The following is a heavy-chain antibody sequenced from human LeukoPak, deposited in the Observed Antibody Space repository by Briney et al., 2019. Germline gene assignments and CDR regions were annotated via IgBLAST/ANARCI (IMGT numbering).Heavy chain of an antibody. CDR2: INPNSGGT. CDR3: AKDGSGWPSWFDP. D-gene: IGHD6-19*01. J-gene: IGHJ5*02. Sequence: GASVKVSCKASGYTFTGYYMHWVRQAPGQGLEWMGRINPNSGGTNYAQKFQGRVTMTRDTSISTAHMELSRLRSDDTAVYYCAKDGSGWPSWFDPWGQGTLVTVSS. V-gene: IGHV1-2*06. CDR1: GYTFTGYY.